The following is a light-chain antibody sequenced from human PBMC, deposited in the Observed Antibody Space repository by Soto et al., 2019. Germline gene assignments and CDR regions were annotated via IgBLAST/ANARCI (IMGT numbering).Light chain of an antibody. Sequence: QSALTQPPSVSGSPGQSVAISCTGTSSDVGSYNRVSWYQQAPGTAPKLMIYEVNNRPSGVPDRFSGSKSGNTASLTISGLQPEDEADYYCNSYTTSSTYVFGTGTKVTVL. CDR2: EVN. V-gene: IGLV2-18*02. J-gene: IGLJ1*01. CDR3: NSYTTSSTYV. CDR1: SSDVGSYNR.